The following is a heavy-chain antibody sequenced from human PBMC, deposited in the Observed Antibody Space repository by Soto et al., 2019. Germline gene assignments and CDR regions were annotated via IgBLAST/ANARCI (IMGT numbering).Heavy chain of an antibody. Sequence: PGGSLRLSCAASGFTFSSCAMGWVRQGPGKGLEWVAVVSIGGSTHYADSVRGRLTISRDNSKNTLSLQMNSLTAEDTAVYFCAKRRGAGGHFDYWGQGALVTVSS. J-gene: IGHJ4*02. V-gene: IGHV3-23*01. CDR1: GFTFSSCA. D-gene: IGHD2-15*01. CDR3: AKRRGAGGHFDY. CDR2: VSIGGST.